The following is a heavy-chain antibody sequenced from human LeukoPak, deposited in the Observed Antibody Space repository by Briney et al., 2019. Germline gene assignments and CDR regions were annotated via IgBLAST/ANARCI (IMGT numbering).Heavy chain of an antibody. D-gene: IGHD3-10*01. CDR3: AKDLGRYYGSGSYGYFDY. CDR2: ISGSGGST. Sequence: GGSLRLSCAASGFTFSSYAMSWVRQAPGKGLEWVSAISGSGGSTYYADSVKGRFTISRDNSKNTLYLQMNSLRAEDTAVYYCAKDLGRYYGSGSYGYFDYWGQGTLVTVSS. J-gene: IGHJ4*02. V-gene: IGHV3-23*01. CDR1: GFTFSSYA.